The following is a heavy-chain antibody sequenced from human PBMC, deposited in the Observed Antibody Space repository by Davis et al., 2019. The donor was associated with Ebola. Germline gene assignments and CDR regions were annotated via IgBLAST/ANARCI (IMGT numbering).Heavy chain of an antibody. D-gene: IGHD6-19*01. CDR2: INPNSGGT. CDR3: ARGDSSGWLVASFDY. V-gene: IGHV1-2*02. Sequence: ASVKVSCKASGYTFTGYYMHWVRQAPGQGLEWMGWINPNSGGTNYAQKFQGRVTMTRYTSISTAYMELSRLRSDDTAVYYCARGDSSGWLVASFDYWGQGTLVTVSS. J-gene: IGHJ4*02. CDR1: GYTFTGYY.